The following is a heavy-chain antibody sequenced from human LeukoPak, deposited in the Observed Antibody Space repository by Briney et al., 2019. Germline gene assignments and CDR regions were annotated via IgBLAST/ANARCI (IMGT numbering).Heavy chain of an antibody. D-gene: IGHD3-10*01. CDR1: GGSISSYY. J-gene: IGHJ4*02. CDR3: ARGSPLMVRGVKGIDY. CDR2: IYYSGST. V-gene: IGHV4-59*12. Sequence: SETPSLTCTVSGGSISSYYWSWIRQPPGKGLEWIGYIYYSGSTNYNPSLKSRVTISVDTSKNQFSLKLSSVTAADTAVYYCARGSPLMVRGVKGIDYWGQGTLVTVSS.